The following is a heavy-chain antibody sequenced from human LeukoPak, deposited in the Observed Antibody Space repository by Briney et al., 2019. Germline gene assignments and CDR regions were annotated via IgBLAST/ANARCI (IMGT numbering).Heavy chain of an antibody. Sequence: GGSLRLSCAASGFTGSSNYMSWVRQAPGKGLEWVSVIYSGGSTYYAVSVKGRFTISRHNSKNTLYLQMNSLRDEDTAVYYCALLRGYSYGLSWGQGTLVTVSS. CDR3: ALLRGYSYGLS. V-gene: IGHV3-53*04. CDR1: GFTGSSNY. J-gene: IGHJ5*02. D-gene: IGHD5-18*01. CDR2: IYSGGST.